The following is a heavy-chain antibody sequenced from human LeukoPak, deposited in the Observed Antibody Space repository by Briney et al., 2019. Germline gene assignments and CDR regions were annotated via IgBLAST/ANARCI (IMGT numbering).Heavy chain of an antibody. CDR2: IYHSGST. V-gene: IGHV4-30-2*01. CDR3: ARLVYYGSGSYLYYFDY. J-gene: IGHJ4*02. CDR1: GGSISSGGYS. Sequence: PSQTLSLTCAVSGGSISSGGYSWSWIRQPPGKGLEWIGYIYHSGSTYYNPSLKSRVTISVDRSKNQFSLKLSSVTAADTAVYYCARLVYYGSGSYLYYFDYWGQGALVTVSS. D-gene: IGHD3-10*01.